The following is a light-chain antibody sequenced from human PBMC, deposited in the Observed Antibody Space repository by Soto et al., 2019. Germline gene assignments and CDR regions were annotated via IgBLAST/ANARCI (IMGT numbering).Light chain of an antibody. V-gene: IGKV3-11*01. CDR1: QSVSSY. J-gene: IGKJ3*01. CDR3: QQRSNWPRT. CDR2: DAS. Sequence: EIVLTQSPATLSLSPGERATLSCRASQSVSSYLAWYQQKPGQAPRLLIYDASSRATGIPARFSGSGSGTDFTLTISSLAPEDFAVYYCQQRSNWPRTFGPGTKVDIK.